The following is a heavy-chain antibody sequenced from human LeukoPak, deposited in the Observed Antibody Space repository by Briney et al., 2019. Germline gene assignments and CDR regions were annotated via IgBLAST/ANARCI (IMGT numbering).Heavy chain of an antibody. CDR2: ISWNSGSL. CDR3: VKGRCDGGCHTREFDS. Sequence: PGRSLRLSCAASGFSFGDFAVHWVRQVPGKGLEWVSGISWNSGSLGYADSVRGRFTVSRDNANNFLYLQMNSLTPEDTALYYCVKGRCDGGCHTREFDSWSQGTLVTASS. V-gene: IGHV3-9*01. J-gene: IGHJ4*02. CDR1: GFSFGDFA. D-gene: IGHD2-21*02.